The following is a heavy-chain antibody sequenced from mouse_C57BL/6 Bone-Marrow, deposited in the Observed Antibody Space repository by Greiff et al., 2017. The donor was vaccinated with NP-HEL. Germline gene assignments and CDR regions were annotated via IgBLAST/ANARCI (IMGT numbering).Heavy chain of an antibody. V-gene: IGHV1-15*01. Sequence: QVQLQQSGAELVRPGASVTLSCKASGYTFTDYEMHWVKQTPVHGLEWIGAIDPETGGTAYNQKFKGKAILTADKSSSTAYMELRSLTSEDSAVYFCAKLGRPWYFDVWGTGTTVTVSS. CDR3: AKLGRPWYFDV. CDR1: GYTFTDYE. J-gene: IGHJ1*03. CDR2: IDPETGGT. D-gene: IGHD4-1*01.